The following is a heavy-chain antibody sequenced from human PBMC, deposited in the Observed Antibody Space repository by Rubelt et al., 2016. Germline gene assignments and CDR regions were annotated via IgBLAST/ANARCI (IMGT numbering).Heavy chain of an antibody. CDR3: VISGGGGGN. CDR1: GFTFSSYG. D-gene: IGHD2-21*01. CDR2: LWYDGSTK. Sequence: QVQLVESGGGVVQPGGSLRLSCAASGFTFSSYGMHWVRQAPGKGLEWVAILWYDGSTKYYADSVKGRLTISRDNSKNTLCLKMIRLRAEETAVYYWVISGGGGGNWGQGTLVAVSS. V-gene: IGHV3-30*02. J-gene: IGHJ4*02.